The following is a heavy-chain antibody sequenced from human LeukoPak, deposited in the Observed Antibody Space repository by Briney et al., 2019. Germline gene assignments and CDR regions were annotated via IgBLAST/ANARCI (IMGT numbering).Heavy chain of an antibody. V-gene: IGHV1-8*02. J-gene: IGHJ6*03. Sequence: GASVKVSCKASGYTFTNYGINWVRQATGQGLEWMGWMNPNSGNTGYAQKFQGRVTMTRNTSISTAYMELSSLRSDDTAVYYCARGPIAAAGRKFYYYYYMDVWGKGTTVTVSS. CDR3: ARGPIAAAGRKFYYYYYMDV. D-gene: IGHD6-13*01. CDR2: MNPNSGNT. CDR1: GYTFTNYG.